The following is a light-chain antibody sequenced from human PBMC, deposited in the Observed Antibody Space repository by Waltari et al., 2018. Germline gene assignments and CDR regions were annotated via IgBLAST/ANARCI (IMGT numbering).Light chain of an antibody. CDR2: WAS. CDR1: QSVLYSSNNKNY. CDR3: QQLKSYPIT. V-gene: IGKV4-1*01. Sequence: DIVMTQSPDSLAVSLGERATINCKSSQSVLYSSNNKNYLIWYQQKPGQPPKLLIYWASTRESGVPDRFSGSASGTDFTLTISSLQPEDFATYYCQQLKSYPITFGGGTKVEIK. J-gene: IGKJ4*01.